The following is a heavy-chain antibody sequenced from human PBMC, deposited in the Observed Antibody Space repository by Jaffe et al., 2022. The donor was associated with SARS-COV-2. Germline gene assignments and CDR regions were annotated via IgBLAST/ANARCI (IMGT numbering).Heavy chain of an antibody. D-gene: IGHD2-21*01. V-gene: IGHV3-64*01. J-gene: IGHJ2*01. Sequence: EVQLVESGGGLVQPGGSLRLSCAASGFNFRTYAMHWVRQAPGKGPEYVSAINSDGDSTYYVNSVKGRFTISRDNSKNTLYLQMDSLRIDDMAVYYCAREGGHVNVEWYFDLWGRGTLVTVSS. CDR1: GFNFRTYA. CDR3: AREGGHVNVEWYFDL. CDR2: INSDGDST.